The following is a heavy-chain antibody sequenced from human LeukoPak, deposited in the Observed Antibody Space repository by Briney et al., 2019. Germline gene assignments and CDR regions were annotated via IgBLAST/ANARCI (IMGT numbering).Heavy chain of an antibody. V-gene: IGHV4-4*07. CDR1: GGSISSYY. D-gene: IGHD2-2*03. CDR2: IYTSGST. J-gene: IGHJ2*01. Sequence: SETLSLTCTVPGGSISSYYWSWIRQPAGQGLEWIGRIYTSGSTNYNPSLKSRVTMSVDTSKNQFSLKLSSVTAADTAVYYCARDGGYCSSTSCPKDWYFDLWGRGTLVTVSS. CDR3: ARDGGYCSSTSCPKDWYFDL.